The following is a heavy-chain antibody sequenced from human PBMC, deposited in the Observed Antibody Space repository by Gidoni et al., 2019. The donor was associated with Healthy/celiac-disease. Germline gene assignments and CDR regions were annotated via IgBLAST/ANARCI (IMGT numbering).Heavy chain of an antibody. CDR2: ISGSGGST. V-gene: IGHV3-23*01. Sequence: EVQLLESGGGLVQPGGSLRLSCAASGFTFSSYAMSWVRQAPGKGLEWVSAISGSGGSTYYADSVKGRFTISRDNSKNTLYLQMNSLRAEDTAVYYCAKDKAYCGGDCYSEDAFDIWGQGTMVTVSS. J-gene: IGHJ3*02. D-gene: IGHD2-21*01. CDR1: GFTFSSYA. CDR3: AKDKAYCGGDCYSEDAFDI.